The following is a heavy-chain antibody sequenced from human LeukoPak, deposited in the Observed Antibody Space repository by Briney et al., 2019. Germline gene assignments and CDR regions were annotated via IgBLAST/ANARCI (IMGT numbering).Heavy chain of an antibody. D-gene: IGHD4-17*01. J-gene: IGHJ6*03. CDR3: ARDPLSYGDYFYYMDV. V-gene: IGHV3-23*01. CDR1: GFTFSSYA. Sequence: PGGSLRLSCAASGFTFSSYAMSWVRQAPGKGLEWVSAISGSGGSTYYADSVKGRFTISRDNAKNSLYLQMNSLRAEDTAVYYCARDPLSYGDYFYYMDVWGKGTTVTVSS. CDR2: ISGSGGST.